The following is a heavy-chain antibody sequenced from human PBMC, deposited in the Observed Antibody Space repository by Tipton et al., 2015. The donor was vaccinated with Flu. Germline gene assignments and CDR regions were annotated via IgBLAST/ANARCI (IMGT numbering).Heavy chain of an antibody. J-gene: IGHJ6*02. CDR3: ARVTGASTAYGMDV. D-gene: IGHD2-2*01. Sequence: SLRLSCAASGVNVSGNYMSWVRQTPGKGLECVSVIYGEGRASYTDSVKGRFTISRETSKNTLCLQMNSFRVDDTAVYYCARVTGASTAYGMDVWGQGTTVTVSS. V-gene: IGHV3-53*01. CDR2: IYGEGRA. CDR1: GVNVSGNY.